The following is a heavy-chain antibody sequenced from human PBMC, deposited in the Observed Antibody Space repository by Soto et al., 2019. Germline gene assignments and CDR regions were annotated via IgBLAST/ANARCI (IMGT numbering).Heavy chain of an antibody. CDR3: ARYASGSSYFDY. Sequence: SETLSLTCAVSSGSISSLNWWTWVRQPPGKGLEWIGEIYHSGSTDYNPSFKSRVTMSVDKSNNQFSLNLSSVTAADTAVYYCARYASGSSYFDYWGQGTLVTVSS. D-gene: IGHD3-10*01. V-gene: IGHV4-4*02. J-gene: IGHJ4*02. CDR1: SGSISSLNW. CDR2: IYHSGST.